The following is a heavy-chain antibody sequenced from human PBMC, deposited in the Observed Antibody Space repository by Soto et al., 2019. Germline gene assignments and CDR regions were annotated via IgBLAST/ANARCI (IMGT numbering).Heavy chain of an antibody. CDR1: GYTFTSYA. Sequence: QVQLVQSGAEVKKPGASVKVSCKASGYTFTSYAMHWVRQAPGQRLEWMGWINAGNGNTKYSQKFQGRVTITRDTSASTAYMGLSSLRSEDTAVYYCARDGGGVYCSGGSCYPNYYFDYWGQGTLVTVSS. CDR2: INAGNGNT. CDR3: ARDGGGVYCSGGSCYPNYYFDY. J-gene: IGHJ4*02. V-gene: IGHV1-3*01. D-gene: IGHD2-15*01.